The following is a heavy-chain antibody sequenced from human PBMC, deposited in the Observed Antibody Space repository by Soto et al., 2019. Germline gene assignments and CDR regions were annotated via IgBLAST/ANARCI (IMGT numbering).Heavy chain of an antibody. J-gene: IGHJ5*02. CDR2: VNAHSGGA. CDR1: GFSFTGYY. D-gene: IGHD6-6*01. Sequence: ASVKVSCKASGFSFTGYYIHWLRQAPGQGLEWMGWVNAHSGGAEYAQKFQGRVTLTRDTSIATAYLTLTSLTSDDTALYYCAKDLTRQLAYWLDPWGQGTQVTVSS. V-gene: IGHV1-2*02. CDR3: AKDLTRQLAYWLDP.